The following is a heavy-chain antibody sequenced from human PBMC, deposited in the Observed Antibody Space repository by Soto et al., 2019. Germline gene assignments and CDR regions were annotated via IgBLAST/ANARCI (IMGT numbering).Heavy chain of an antibody. V-gene: IGHV3-23*01. CDR3: AKELHTSSGWSQVIY. Sequence: GGSLRLSCAASGFRFDDYGMSWVRQVPGKGLEWVSAISGSGGSTYYADSVKGWFTISRDNSKNTLYLQMNSLRAEDTAVYYCAKELHTSSGWSQVIYWGQGTLVTVSS. CDR1: GFRFDDYG. J-gene: IGHJ4*02. D-gene: IGHD6-19*01. CDR2: ISGSGGST.